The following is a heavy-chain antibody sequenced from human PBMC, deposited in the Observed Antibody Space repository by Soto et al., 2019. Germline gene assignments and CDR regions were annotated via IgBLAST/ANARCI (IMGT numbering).Heavy chain of an antibody. V-gene: IGHV3-49*03. CDR2: ISNKFYGGTV. J-gene: IGHJ4*02. Sequence: GGSLRLSCTASGFTFGDYAISWFRQAPGRGLEWVGLISNKFYGGTVEYAASVKGRFTISRDDSKNIAYLQMNSLKTEDTAIYYCTRYWVGPASHWDYWGQGTLVTVSS. D-gene: IGHD2-15*01. CDR1: GFTFGDYA. CDR3: TRYWVGPASHWDY.